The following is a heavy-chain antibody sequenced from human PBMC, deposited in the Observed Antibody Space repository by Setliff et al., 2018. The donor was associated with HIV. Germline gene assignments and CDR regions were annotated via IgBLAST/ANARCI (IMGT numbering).Heavy chain of an antibody. CDR1: GGSMNIHY. CDR3: AREEGFFLERASDF. V-gene: IGHV4-59*11. J-gene: IGHJ4*02. D-gene: IGHD3-3*01. CDR2: IYYSGST. Sequence: KASETLSLTCTVSGGSMNIHYWSWIRQPPGKGLEWIGSIYYSGSTNYNPSLKSRVTISVDTSKNQFSLKLSSVTAADTAVYYCAREEGFFLERASDFWGQGKLVTVSS.